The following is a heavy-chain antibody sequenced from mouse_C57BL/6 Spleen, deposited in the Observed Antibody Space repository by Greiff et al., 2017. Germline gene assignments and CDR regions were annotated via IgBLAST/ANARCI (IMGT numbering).Heavy chain of an antibody. CDR2: IYPGDGDT. Sequence: VQLQESGPELVKPGASVKISCKASGYAFSSSWMNWVKQRPGKGLEWIGRIYPGDGDTNYNGKFKGKATLTADKSSSTAYMQLSSLTSEDSAVYFCARYYGSSNYYAMDYWGQGTSVTVSS. D-gene: IGHD1-1*01. V-gene: IGHV1-82*01. J-gene: IGHJ4*01. CDR3: ARYYGSSNYYAMDY. CDR1: GYAFSSSW.